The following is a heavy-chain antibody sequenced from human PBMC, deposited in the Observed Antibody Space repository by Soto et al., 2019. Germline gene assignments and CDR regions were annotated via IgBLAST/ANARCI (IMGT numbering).Heavy chain of an antibody. CDR3: ARVPGL. CDR1: GGSISSGGYS. J-gene: IGHJ2*01. CDR2: SYHSGNT. Sequence: QLQLQESGSGLVKPSQTLSLTCAVYGGSISSGGYSWSWIRQPPRKGLEWIGYSYHSGNTYYNPSLNSRVTLSVDRSKNQYFLKLRSMPAADTDVYYCARVPGLWGRGTLVTVSS. V-gene: IGHV4-30-2*01.